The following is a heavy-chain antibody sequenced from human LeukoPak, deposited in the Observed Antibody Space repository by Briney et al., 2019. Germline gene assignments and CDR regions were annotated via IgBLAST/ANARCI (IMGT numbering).Heavy chain of an antibody. V-gene: IGHV3-30*02. D-gene: IGHD3-10*01. CDR3: AKDMGSHGSGSYYAFDI. Sequence: GGSLRLSCATSGFTFSAYGMHWVRQAPGKGLEWVAFIRNDGVNKDYADSVKGRFTLSSDSSRNTLYLQMNSLRAEDTAVYYCAKDMGSHGSGSYYAFDIWGQGKMVTVSS. CDR1: GFTFSAYG. CDR2: IRNDGVNK. J-gene: IGHJ3*02.